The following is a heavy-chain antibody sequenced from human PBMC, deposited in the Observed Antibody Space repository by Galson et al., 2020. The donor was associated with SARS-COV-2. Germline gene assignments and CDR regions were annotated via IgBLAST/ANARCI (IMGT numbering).Heavy chain of an antibody. V-gene: IGHV2-5*01. J-gene: IGHJ4*02. CDR3: ARCLVIGGFTTCLDY. CDR2: IYGHDVI. CDR1: GFSLTTRGVG. Sequence: ESGLTLVKPTQTLTLTCTFSGFSLTTRGVGAGWIRQIPAKALEWLAPIYGHDVIYYSTSLKIRPTVTKHTSKNQVVLTMCNMDTVDTATYYCARCLVIGGFTTCLDYWGQGTLGTVSS. D-gene: IGHD3-22*01.